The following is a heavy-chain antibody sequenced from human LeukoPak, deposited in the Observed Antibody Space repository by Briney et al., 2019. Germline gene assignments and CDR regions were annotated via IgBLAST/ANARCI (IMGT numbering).Heavy chain of an antibody. CDR1: GGTFSSYA. J-gene: IGHJ5*02. D-gene: IGHD6-19*01. Sequence: SVKVSCKASGGTFSSYAISWVRQAPGQGLEWMGGIIPIFGAANYAQKFQGRVTITADESTSTAYMELSSLRSEDTAVYYCAISAVAGFWFDPWGQGTLVTVSS. V-gene: IGHV1-69*13. CDR2: IIPIFGAA. CDR3: AISAVAGFWFDP.